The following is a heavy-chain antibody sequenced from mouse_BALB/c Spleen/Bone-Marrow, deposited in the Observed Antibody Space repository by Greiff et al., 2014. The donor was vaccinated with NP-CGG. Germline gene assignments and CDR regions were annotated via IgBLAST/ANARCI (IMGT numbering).Heavy chain of an antibody. J-gene: IGHJ4*01. Sequence: QVQLKQSGAELVRPGSSVKISCKASGYAFSSYWMNWVKQRPGQGLEWIGQIYPGDGDTNYNGKFKGKATLTADKSSSTAYMQLSSLTSEDSAVYFCARSDYDAMDYWGQGTSVTVSS. CDR1: GYAFSSYW. CDR3: ARSDYDAMDY. CDR2: IYPGDGDT. V-gene: IGHV1-80*01.